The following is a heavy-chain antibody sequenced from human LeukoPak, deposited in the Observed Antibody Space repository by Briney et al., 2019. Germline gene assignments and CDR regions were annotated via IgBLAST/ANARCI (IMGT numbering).Heavy chain of an antibody. CDR3: ARGYEQWLPDGGFDP. Sequence: ASVKVSCKASGYTFTSYGISWARQAPGQGLEWMGWISAYNGTTNYAQKLQGRVTMTTDTSTSTAYMELRSLRSDDTAVYYCARGYEQWLPDGGFDPWGQGTLVTVSS. V-gene: IGHV1-18*04. J-gene: IGHJ5*02. CDR2: ISAYNGTT. D-gene: IGHD6-19*01. CDR1: GYTFTSYG.